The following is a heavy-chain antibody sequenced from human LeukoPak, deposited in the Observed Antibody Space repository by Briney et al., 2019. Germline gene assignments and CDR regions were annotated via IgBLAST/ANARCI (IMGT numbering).Heavy chain of an antibody. J-gene: IGHJ5*02. V-gene: IGHV1-8*01. CDR1: VYSFTSYD. CDR2: MNPNSGNT. D-gene: IGHD3-22*01. Sequence: ASVKVSCKASVYSFTSYDINWVRQATGQGLEWMGWMNPNSGNTGYAQKFQGRVTMTRNTSISTAYMELSNLRSEDTAVYYCARVLHYYDSSGPKNNWFDPWGQGTLVTVSS. CDR3: ARVLHYYDSSGPKNNWFDP.